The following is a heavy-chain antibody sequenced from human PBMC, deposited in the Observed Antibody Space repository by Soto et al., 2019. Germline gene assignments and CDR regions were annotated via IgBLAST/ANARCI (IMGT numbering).Heavy chain of an antibody. Sequence: QVQLVESGGGVVQPGRSLRLSCAASGFTFSSYGMHWVRQAPGKGLEWVAIISYDGSNKYYADSVKGRFIISRDNSKNTLYLQMNSLRAEDTAVYYCAKGQFTVVTPGYFQHWGQGTLVTVSS. CDR3: AKGQFTVVTPGYFQH. CDR1: GFTFSSYG. J-gene: IGHJ1*01. D-gene: IGHD2-21*02. V-gene: IGHV3-30*18. CDR2: ISYDGSNK.